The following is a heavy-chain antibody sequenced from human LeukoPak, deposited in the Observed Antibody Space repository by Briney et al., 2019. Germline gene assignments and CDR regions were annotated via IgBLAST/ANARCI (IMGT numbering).Heavy chain of an antibody. Sequence: ASVKVSCKASGYIFISYAMHWVRQAPGQRLEWMGSINAGTGNTKCSQEFQGRVTITRDTSASTAYMELSSLRSDDTAVYYCARDLRVGPTVFDYWGQGTLVTVFS. CDR1: GYIFISYA. D-gene: IGHD1-26*01. CDR3: ARDLRVGPTVFDY. J-gene: IGHJ4*02. CDR2: INAGTGNT. V-gene: IGHV1-3*01.